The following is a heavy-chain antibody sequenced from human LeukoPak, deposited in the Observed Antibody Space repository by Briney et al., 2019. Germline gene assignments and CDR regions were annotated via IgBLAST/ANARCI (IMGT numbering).Heavy chain of an antibody. V-gene: IGHV3-53*01. J-gene: IGHJ3*02. D-gene: IGHD3-22*01. CDR2: IYSGGST. Sequence: GGSLRLSCAASGFTVSSNYMSWVRQAPGKGLEWVSVIYSGGSTYYADSVKGRFTISRDNSKNTLYFQMNSLRAEDTAVYYCARFGLLGYSLTRPDAFDIWGQGTMVTVSS. CDR1: GFTVSSNY. CDR3: ARFGLLGYSLTRPDAFDI.